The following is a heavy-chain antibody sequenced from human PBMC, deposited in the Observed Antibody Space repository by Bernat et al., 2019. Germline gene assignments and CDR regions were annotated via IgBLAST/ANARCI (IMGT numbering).Heavy chain of an antibody. CDR1: GFTFSSYG. CDR2: ISYDGSNK. Sequence: QVQLVESGGGVVQPGRSLRLSCGASGFTFSSYGMHWVRQAPGKGLEWVAVISYDGSNKYYADSVKGRFTISRDNSKNTLYLQMNSLRAEDTAVYYCASSIAVAGTGYFDYWGQGTLVTVSS. CDR3: ASSIAVAGTGYFDY. D-gene: IGHD6-19*01. V-gene: IGHV3-30*03. J-gene: IGHJ4*02.